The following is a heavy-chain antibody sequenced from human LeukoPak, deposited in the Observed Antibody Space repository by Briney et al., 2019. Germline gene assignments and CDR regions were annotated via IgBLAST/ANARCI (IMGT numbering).Heavy chain of an antibody. D-gene: IGHD3-22*01. CDR2: INPSGGRT. CDR3: ARDDSSGPQVY. J-gene: IGHJ4*02. CDR1: GYTFTSYC. Sequence: ASVKVSCKASGYTFTSYCMHWVRQAPGQGLEWMGIINPSGGRTTYAQKSQGRVTMTSDTSTSTVYLELSSLISEDTAVYYCARDDSSGPQVYWGQGTLVTVSS. V-gene: IGHV1-46*01.